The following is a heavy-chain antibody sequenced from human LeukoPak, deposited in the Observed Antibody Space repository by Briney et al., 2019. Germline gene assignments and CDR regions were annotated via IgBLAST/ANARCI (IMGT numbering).Heavy chain of an antibody. CDR1: GFTFRSYA. CDR2: ISYDGGNK. CDR3: AREIFNGFDI. V-gene: IGHV3-30-3*01. Sequence: GGSLRLSCAGSGFTFRSYAMHWVRQAPGKGLEWVAVISYDGGNKGYADSVKGRFTISRDNSKNTLFLQMNSLRAEDTAVYYCAREIFNGFDIWGQGTMVTVSS. J-gene: IGHJ3*02.